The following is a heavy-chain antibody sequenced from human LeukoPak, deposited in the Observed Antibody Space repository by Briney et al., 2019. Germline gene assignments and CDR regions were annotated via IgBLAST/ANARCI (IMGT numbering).Heavy chain of an antibody. CDR1: GLFLGEYA. Sequence: GESLTLSCTLFGLFLGEYAVSWVSQPPGRGREWVGFMSRKAYGGITGYAASETGRLTIPRGDYKSFAYLEMNSLKTQGIAVDYCSRDCYGDDFWSGDYPPYYYYGMDVWGQGTTVTVSS. CDR3: SRDCYGDDFWSGDYPPYYYYGMDV. J-gene: IGHJ6*02. V-gene: IGHV3-49*04. D-gene: IGHD3-3*01. CDR2: MSRKAYGGIT.